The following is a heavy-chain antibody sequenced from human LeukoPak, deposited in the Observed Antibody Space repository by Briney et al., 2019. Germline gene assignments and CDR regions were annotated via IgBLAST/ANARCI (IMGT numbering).Heavy chain of an antibody. CDR1: GGSFSGYY. D-gene: IGHD6-19*01. V-gene: IGHV4-34*01. J-gene: IGHJ5*02. Sequence: SETLSLTCAVYGGSFSGYYWSWIRQPPGKGLEWIGEINHSGSTYYNPSLKSRVTISVDTSKNQFPLKLSSVTAADTAVYYCATSGWNRRFDPWGQGTLVTVSS. CDR2: INHSGST. CDR3: ATSGWNRRFDP.